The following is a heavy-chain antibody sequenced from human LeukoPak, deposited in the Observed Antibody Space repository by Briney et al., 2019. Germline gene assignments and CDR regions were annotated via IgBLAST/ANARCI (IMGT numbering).Heavy chain of an antibody. CDR3: AREFYGSGSPLFY. Sequence: GGSLRLSCAASGFTVSSNYMSWVRQAPGKGLEWVSVIYSGGSTYYADSVKGRFTISRDNSKNTLYLQMNSLRAEDTAVYYCAREFYGSGSPLFYWGQGTLVTVSS. V-gene: IGHV3-53*01. D-gene: IGHD3-10*01. J-gene: IGHJ4*02. CDR1: GFTVSSNY. CDR2: IYSGGST.